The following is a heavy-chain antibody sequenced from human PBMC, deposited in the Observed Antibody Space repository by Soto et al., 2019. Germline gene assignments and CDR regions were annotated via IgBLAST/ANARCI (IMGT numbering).Heavy chain of an antibody. CDR1: GFTFTSYW. CDR3: AGLPY. CDR2: INSDGSTT. J-gene: IGHJ4*02. V-gene: IGHV3-74*01. Sequence: EVQLVESGGGLVQPGGSLRLSCAASGFTFTSYWMHWVRQVPGEGLVWVSRINSDGSTTNYADSVKGRFTVSRDNAKNTLYLQMNSLRVEDTAVYYCAGLPYWGQGTLVTASS.